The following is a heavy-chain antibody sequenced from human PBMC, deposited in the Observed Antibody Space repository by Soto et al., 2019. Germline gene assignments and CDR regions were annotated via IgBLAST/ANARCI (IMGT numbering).Heavy chain of an antibody. CDR1: GGTFSSYT. J-gene: IGHJ4*02. D-gene: IGHD6-13*01. CDR2: IIPILGIA. Sequence: QVQLVQSGAEVKKPGSSVKVSCKASGGTFSSYTISWVRQAPGQGLEWMGRIIPILGIANYAQKFQGRVTITADKSTSTAYMELSSLRSEDTAVYYCATLRAADGTRVDYWGQGTLVTVSS. CDR3: ATLRAADGTRVDY. V-gene: IGHV1-69*02.